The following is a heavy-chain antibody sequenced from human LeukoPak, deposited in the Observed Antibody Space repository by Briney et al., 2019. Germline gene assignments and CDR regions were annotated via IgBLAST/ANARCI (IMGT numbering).Heavy chain of an antibody. CDR3: AKLIRRWLQLGDC. V-gene: IGHV3-33*06. Sequence: GGSLRLSCAASGFTFSNYGIHWVRQAPGKELEWVAIIWSDGSNKYYADSVKGRFTISRDNSKNTLYLQMNSLRVEDTAVHYCAKLIRRWLQLGDCWGQGTLVTVSS. J-gene: IGHJ4*02. CDR2: IWSDGSNK. CDR1: GFTFSNYG. D-gene: IGHD5-24*01.